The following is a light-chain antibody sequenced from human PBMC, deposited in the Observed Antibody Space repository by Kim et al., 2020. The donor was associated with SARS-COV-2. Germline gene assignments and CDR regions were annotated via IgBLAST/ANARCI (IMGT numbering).Light chain of an antibody. CDR2: GAS. J-gene: IGKJ1*01. Sequence: PAERATLSCRASQRFTSSQLGWYQQKPGQAPRLLIHGASGRATGIPDRFSGSGSGTDFTLTISRLEPEDSAVYYCQQYGKSPPWTFGQGTKVEIK. CDR1: QRFTSSQ. V-gene: IGKV3-20*01. CDR3: QQYGKSPPWT.